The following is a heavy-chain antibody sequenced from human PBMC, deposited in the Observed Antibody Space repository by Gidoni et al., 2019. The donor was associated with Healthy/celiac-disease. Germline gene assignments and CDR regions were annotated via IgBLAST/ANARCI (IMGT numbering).Heavy chain of an antibody. J-gene: IGHJ6*02. CDR2: ISWNSGSI. Sequence: EVQLVESGGGLVQPGRSLSLSCAASGFTFDGSAMHWVRPAPGKGLEWVSGISWNSGSIGYADYVKGRFTISRDNAKNSLYLQMNSLRAEDTALYYCAKDIGERHLWFGELKDGDFYYYYGMDVWGQGTTVTVSS. D-gene: IGHD3-10*01. V-gene: IGHV3-9*01. CDR1: GFTFDGSA. CDR3: AKDIGERHLWFGELKDGDFYYYYGMDV.